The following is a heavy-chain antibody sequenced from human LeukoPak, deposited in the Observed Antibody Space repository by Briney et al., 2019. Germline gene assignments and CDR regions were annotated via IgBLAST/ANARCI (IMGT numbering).Heavy chain of an antibody. CDR1: GFIFSNYA. V-gene: IGHV3-23*01. CDR2: ISASGGNT. Sequence: GGSLRLSCAASGFIFSNYAVSWVRQAPGKGPEWVSSISASGGNTDYADSVRGRFTISRDNAKNSLYLQMNSLRAEDTAVYYCARPGSYGGDYFDYWGQGTLVTVSS. CDR3: ARPGSYGGDYFDY. D-gene: IGHD1-26*01. J-gene: IGHJ4*02.